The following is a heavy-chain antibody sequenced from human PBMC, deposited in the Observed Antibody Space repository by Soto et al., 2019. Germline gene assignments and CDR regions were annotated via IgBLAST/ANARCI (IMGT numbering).Heavy chain of an antibody. CDR1: GYSFTSYW. J-gene: IGHJ6*02. D-gene: IGHD1-7*01. V-gene: IGHV5-51*01. CDR2: IYPGDSDT. Sequence: PGWSLKISSKGSGYSFTSYWIGWVRQMPGKGLEWMGIIYPGDSDTRYSPSFQGQVTISADKSISTAYLQWSSLKASDTAMYHRARPLTGTADGIDVWGQGTTVTVSS. CDR3: ARPLTGTADGIDV.